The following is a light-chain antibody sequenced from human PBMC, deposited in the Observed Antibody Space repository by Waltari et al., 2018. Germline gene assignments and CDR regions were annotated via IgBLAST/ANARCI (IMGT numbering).Light chain of an antibody. Sequence: DILLTLSPGTLSLSPGEGATLSCRASQSVTNNYLAWYQQKPGQAPRLLIYGASSRATGIPDRFSGSGSGTDFTLTITRLEPEDFAAYYCQQYGRSVTFGGGTKLQIK. CDR1: QSVTNNY. V-gene: IGKV3-20*01. CDR2: GAS. CDR3: QQYGRSVT. J-gene: IGKJ4*01.